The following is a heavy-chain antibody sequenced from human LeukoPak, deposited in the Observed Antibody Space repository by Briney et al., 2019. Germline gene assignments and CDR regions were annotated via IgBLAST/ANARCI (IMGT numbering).Heavy chain of an antibody. J-gene: IGHJ6*02. CDR1: GGSISSYY. V-gene: IGHV4-59*01. CDR3: ARADCSTTSCPMDV. CDR2: IYYSGST. D-gene: IGHD2-2*01. Sequence: PSETLSLTCTVSGGSISSYYWSWIRQPPGKGLEWIGYIYYSGSTNYNPSLKSRVTISVDTSKNQFSLKLSSVTAADTAVYYCARADCSTTSCPMDVWGQGTTVTVSS.